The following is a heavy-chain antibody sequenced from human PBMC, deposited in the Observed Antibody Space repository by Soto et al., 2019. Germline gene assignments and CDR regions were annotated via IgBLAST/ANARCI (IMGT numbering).Heavy chain of an antibody. CDR2: TIPILAMS. CDR1: GDTFNSYT. J-gene: IGHJ4*02. Sequence: QVQLVQSGPEVKMPGSSVKVSCKASGDTFNSYTINWVRQAPGQGLQWMGRTIPILAMSNYALKFQGRVTITADKSTTTAYTELSRLRSDDTAVYYCAASYGSGSRAFDYWGQGTLVTVSS. V-gene: IGHV1-69*02. CDR3: AASYGSGSRAFDY. D-gene: IGHD3-10*01.